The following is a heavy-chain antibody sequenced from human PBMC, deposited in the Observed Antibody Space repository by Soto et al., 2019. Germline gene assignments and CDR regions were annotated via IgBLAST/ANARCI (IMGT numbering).Heavy chain of an antibody. CDR3: TAISNYGASNYWYFDL. Sequence: PGGSLRLSCAGSGFTFSGAWMSWVRQTPGKGLEWLGRIKSKDDGGATDYAAPVKGRFTISRDDSNNTVYLQMNSLKIEDTAVYFCTAISNYGASNYWYFDLWGLGTFVTVSS. V-gene: IGHV3-15*01. CDR1: GFTFSGAW. J-gene: IGHJ2*01. D-gene: IGHD4-17*01. CDR2: IKSKDDGGAT.